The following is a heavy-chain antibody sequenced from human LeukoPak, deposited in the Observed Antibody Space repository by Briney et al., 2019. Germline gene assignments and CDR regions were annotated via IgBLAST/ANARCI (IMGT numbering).Heavy chain of an antibody. CDR2: IIPIFGIA. Sequence: SVKVSCKASGGTFSSYAISWVRQAPGQGLEWMGRIIPIFGIANYAQKFQGRVTLTADKSTSTAYMELSSLRSEDTAVYYCARDLKTIFGVVIPYFDYWGQGTLVTVSS. D-gene: IGHD3-3*01. V-gene: IGHV1-69*04. J-gene: IGHJ4*02. CDR3: ARDLKTIFGVVIPYFDY. CDR1: GGTFSSYA.